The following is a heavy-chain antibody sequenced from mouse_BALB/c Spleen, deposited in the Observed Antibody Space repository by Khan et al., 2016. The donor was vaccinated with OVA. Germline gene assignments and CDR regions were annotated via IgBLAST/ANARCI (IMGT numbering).Heavy chain of an antibody. CDR3: ARDDYGNFLYFDY. CDR2: INPGSGST. J-gene: IGHJ2*01. D-gene: IGHD2-1*01. Sequence: VQLQESGGEVIRPGTSVKVSCKASGYAFTHYLIEWVKQRPGQGLEWIGVINPGSGSTNYNEKFKGKAILTADKSSSTAYMQLSSLTSDDSAVYFCARDDYGNFLYFDYGGQGTTLTVSS. V-gene: IGHV1-54*01. CDR1: GYAFTHYL.